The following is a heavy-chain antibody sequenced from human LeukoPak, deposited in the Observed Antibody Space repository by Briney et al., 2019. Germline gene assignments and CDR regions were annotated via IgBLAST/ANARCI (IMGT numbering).Heavy chain of an antibody. Sequence: GGSLRLSCAASGFTVSSSYMSWVRQAPGKGLEWVSVIYSGGSTYYADSVKGRFTISRDNSKNTLYLQMNSLRAEDTAVYYCASAGVDTAMIMNYYYGMDVWGQGTTVTVSS. CDR2: IYSGGST. V-gene: IGHV3-53*01. J-gene: IGHJ6*02. CDR1: GFTVSSSY. CDR3: ASAGVDTAMIMNYYYGMDV. D-gene: IGHD5-18*01.